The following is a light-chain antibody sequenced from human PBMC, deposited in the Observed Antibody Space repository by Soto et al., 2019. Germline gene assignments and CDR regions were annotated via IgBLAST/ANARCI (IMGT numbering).Light chain of an antibody. CDR3: QQSYSSPYT. CDR1: QSISTY. J-gene: IGKJ2*01. CDR2: DAY. V-gene: IGKV1-39*01. Sequence: DIKMTQSPSSLSASVGDRVTITCRASQSISTYLNWYRQKPGKVPELLIYDAYRLQSGVPSRFSGSGSGTDFNLTISSLQPEDFASYYCQQSYSSPYTFDQGTKVESK.